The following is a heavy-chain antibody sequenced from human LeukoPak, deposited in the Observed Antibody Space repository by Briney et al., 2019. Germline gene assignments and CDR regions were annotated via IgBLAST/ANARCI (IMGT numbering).Heavy chain of an antibody. Sequence: GGSLRLSCGASGFTFTTYWMNWVRQAPGKGLEWVANIKQDGSETYYVDSVKGRFTISRDNDKNSVYLQMGSLRVEDTAVYYCASSPTRNGEWYAIVLLYYYYGMGVWGQGTTVTVSS. D-gene: IGHD2-8*01. V-gene: IGHV3-7*01. CDR1: GFTFTTYW. CDR2: IKQDGSET. J-gene: IGHJ6*02. CDR3: ASSPTRNGEWYAIVLLYYYYGMGV.